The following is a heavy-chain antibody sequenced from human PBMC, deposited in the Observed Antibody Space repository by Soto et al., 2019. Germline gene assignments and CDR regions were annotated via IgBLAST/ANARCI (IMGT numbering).Heavy chain of an antibody. CDR1: GFTFSDYG. D-gene: IGHD6-25*01. J-gene: IGHJ6*02. Sequence: EVQLLESGGGLIHPGGSLRLSCAGSGFTFSDYGMSWVRQAPGKGLEWVSGITWGGSAYYEETVRGRFIISRDSSKNTIYVQMNSLRAEDTAIYYCAKEKTASTYDGLDVWGQGTPVTVSS. CDR3: AKEKTASTYDGLDV. CDR2: ITWGGSA. V-gene: IGHV3-23*01.